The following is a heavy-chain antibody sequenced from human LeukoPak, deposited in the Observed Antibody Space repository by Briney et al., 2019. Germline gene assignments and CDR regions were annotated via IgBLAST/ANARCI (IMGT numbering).Heavy chain of an antibody. Sequence: PGGSLRLSCAASGFTVSSNYMSWVRQAPGKGLEWVSVIYSGGSTYYADSVKGRFTVSRDNSKNTLYLQMNSLRAEDTAVYYCARDLARGGFDYWGQGTLVTVSS. CDR2: IYSGGST. V-gene: IGHV3-53*01. J-gene: IGHJ4*02. CDR3: ARDLARGGFDY. CDR1: GFTVSSNY. D-gene: IGHD2-15*01.